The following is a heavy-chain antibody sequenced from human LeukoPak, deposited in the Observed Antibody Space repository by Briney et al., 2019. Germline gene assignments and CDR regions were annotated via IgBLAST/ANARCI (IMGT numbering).Heavy chain of an antibody. Sequence: GESLKISCKGSGYSFTTYWIAWVRQMPGKGLEWMGIIHPGDSDTRYSPSFQGQVTISADKSISTAYLQWSSLKASDTAMYYCARQPPVATGTEFDYWGQGTLVTVSS. CDR2: IHPGDSDT. J-gene: IGHJ4*02. CDR3: ARQPPVATGTEFDY. CDR1: GYSFTTYW. V-gene: IGHV5-51*01. D-gene: IGHD5-12*01.